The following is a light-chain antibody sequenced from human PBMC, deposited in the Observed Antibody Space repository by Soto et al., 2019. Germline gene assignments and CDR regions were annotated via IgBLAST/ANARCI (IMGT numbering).Light chain of an antibody. V-gene: IGKV3-20*01. CDR3: QQYGSSRLT. CDR2: GAS. J-gene: IGKJ4*01. Sequence: EIVLTQPPGTLSLSPGERATLSCSASQSVSRSYLAWYQQKPGQAPRLLIYGASSRATGIPDRFSGSGSGTDFTLTISRLEPEDFAVYYCQQYGSSRLTFGRGTKVDIK. CDR1: QSVSRSY.